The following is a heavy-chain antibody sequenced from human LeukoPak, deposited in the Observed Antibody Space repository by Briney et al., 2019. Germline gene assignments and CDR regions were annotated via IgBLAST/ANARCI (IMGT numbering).Heavy chain of an antibody. Sequence: GGSLRLSCAASGFTFSSYWMSWVRQAPGKGLEWVANIKQDGSEKYYVDSVKGRFTISRDNAKNSPYLQMNSLRAEDTAVYYCAREGDSSGYYGVAFDYWGQGTLVTVSS. D-gene: IGHD3-22*01. V-gene: IGHV3-7*01. CDR2: IKQDGSEK. CDR1: GFTFSSYW. CDR3: AREGDSSGYYGVAFDY. J-gene: IGHJ4*02.